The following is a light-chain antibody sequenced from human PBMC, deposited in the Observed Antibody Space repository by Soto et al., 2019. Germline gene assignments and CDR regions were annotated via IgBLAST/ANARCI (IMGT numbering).Light chain of an antibody. CDR2: DAS. CDR1: QSISSW. J-gene: IGKJ4*01. CDR3: QQYYSTPPT. Sequence: GDRVTITCRASQSISSWLAWYQQKPGKAPKLLIYDASSLESGVPSRFSGSGSGTEFTLTISSLQAEDVAVYYCQQYYSTPPTFGGGTKLEIK. V-gene: IGKV1-5*01.